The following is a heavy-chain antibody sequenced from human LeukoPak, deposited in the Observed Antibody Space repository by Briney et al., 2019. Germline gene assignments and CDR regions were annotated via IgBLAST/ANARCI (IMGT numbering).Heavy chain of an antibody. CDR3: ARRLGHTSLYNFGLSLDP. CDR2: INPNNGGT. J-gene: IGHJ5*02. V-gene: IGHV1-2*02. Sequence: ASVKVSCKASGYSSTDHYMHWVRQAPGQGLDWMGWINPNNGGTTYGKSFQGRVTMTRDTSLSTAYMELSRLTSDDTAVYYCARRLGHTSLYNFGLSLDPWGQGTLVTVSS. CDR1: GYSSTDHY. D-gene: IGHD1-20*01.